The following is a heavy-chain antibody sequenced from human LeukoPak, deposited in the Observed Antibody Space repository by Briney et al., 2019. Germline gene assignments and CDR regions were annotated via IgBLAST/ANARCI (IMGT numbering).Heavy chain of an antibody. CDR1: GGSVSSGSYY. Sequence: PSETLSLTCTVSGGSVSSGSYYWSWIWQPPGKGLEWIGCVDYSESTNYNPSLKSRVTISVDTSKNQFSLKLSSVTAADTAVFYCARGPRHCSGDSCPSFDYWGQGTLVTVSS. D-gene: IGHD2-15*01. CDR2: VDYSEST. CDR3: ARGPRHCSGDSCPSFDY. V-gene: IGHV4-61*01. J-gene: IGHJ4*02.